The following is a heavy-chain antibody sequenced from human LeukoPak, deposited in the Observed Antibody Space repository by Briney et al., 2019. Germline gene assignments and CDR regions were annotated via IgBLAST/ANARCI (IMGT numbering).Heavy chain of an antibody. J-gene: IGHJ4*02. CDR1: GFTFSSYA. Sequence: PGGSLRLSCAASGFTFSSYAMSWVRQAPGKGLEWVSAISGSGGSTYYADSVKGRFTISRDNSKNTLYPQMNSLRAEDTAVYYCAKDWPRYCSGGSCSGYWGQGTLVTVSS. V-gene: IGHV3-23*01. CDR3: AKDWPRYCSGGSCSGY. D-gene: IGHD2-15*01. CDR2: ISGSGGST.